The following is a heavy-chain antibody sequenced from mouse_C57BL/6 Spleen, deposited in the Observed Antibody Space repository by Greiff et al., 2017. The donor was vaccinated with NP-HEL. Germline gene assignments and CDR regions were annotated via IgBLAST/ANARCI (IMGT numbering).Heavy chain of an antibody. CDR2: IHPNSGST. J-gene: IGHJ1*03. CDR1: GYTFTSYW. CDR3: HYYGSSYGV. D-gene: IGHD1-1*01. Sequence: QVQLQQSGAELVKPGASVKLSCKASGYTFTSYWMHWVKQRPGQGLEWIGMIHPNSGSTNYNEKFKSKATLTVDKSSSTAYMQLSSLTSEDSAVYYCHYYGSSYGVWGTGTTVTVSS. V-gene: IGHV1-64*01.